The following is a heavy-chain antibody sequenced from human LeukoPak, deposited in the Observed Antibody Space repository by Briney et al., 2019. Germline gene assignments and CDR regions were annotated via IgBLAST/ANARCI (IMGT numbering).Heavy chain of an antibody. CDR3: ARSNRVGYHGSGSYYIDY. D-gene: IGHD3-10*01. V-gene: IGHV1-18*01. CDR1: GYTFTSYG. J-gene: IGHJ4*02. CDR2: ISAYNGNT. Sequence: ASVKVSCKASGYTFTSYGISWVRQAPGQGLEWMGWISAYNGNTNYAQKLQGRVTITTDESTSTAYMELSSLRSEDTAVYYCARSNRVGYHGSGSYYIDYWGQGTLVTVSS.